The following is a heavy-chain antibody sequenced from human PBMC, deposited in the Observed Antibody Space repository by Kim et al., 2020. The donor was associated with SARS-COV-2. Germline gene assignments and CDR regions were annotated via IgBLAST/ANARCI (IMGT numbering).Heavy chain of an antibody. CDR3: ARDLYGSGSYRSYYYGMDV. Sequence: SVKVSCKASGGTFSSYAISWVRQAPGQGLEWMGGIIPIFGTANYAQKFQGRVTITADESTSTAYMELSSLRSEDTAVYYCARDLYGSGSYRSYYYGMDVWGQGTTVTVSS. CDR2: IIPIFGTA. V-gene: IGHV1-69*13. CDR1: GGTFSSYA. D-gene: IGHD3-10*01. J-gene: IGHJ6*02.